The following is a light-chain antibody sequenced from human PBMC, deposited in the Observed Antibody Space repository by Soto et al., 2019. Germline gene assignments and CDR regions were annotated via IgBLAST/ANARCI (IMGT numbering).Light chain of an antibody. J-gene: IGKJ5*01. V-gene: IGKV3-20*01. CDR2: GAS. Sequence: EIVLTQSPGTLSFSPGERAPLSCRASQSVSSSYLAWYQQKPGQAPRLLIYGASSRATGIPDRFSGSGSGTDFTLAISRLEREGFAVYYCQQYGRSLSITFGQGTRLEIK. CDR3: QQYGRSLSIT. CDR1: QSVSSSY.